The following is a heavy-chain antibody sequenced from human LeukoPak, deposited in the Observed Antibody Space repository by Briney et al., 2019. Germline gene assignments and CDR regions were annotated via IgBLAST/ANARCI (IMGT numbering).Heavy chain of an antibody. CDR1: GYTFTGYY. CDR2: INPNSGGT. V-gene: IGHV1-2*02. J-gene: IGHJ3*02. CDR3: ARVWFGELDAFDI. D-gene: IGHD3-10*01. Sequence: GASVKVSCKASGYTFTGYYMHWVRQAPGQGLEWTGWINPNSGGTNYAQKFQGRVTMTRDTSISTAYMELSRLRSDDTAVYYCARVWFGELDAFDIWGQGTMVTVSS.